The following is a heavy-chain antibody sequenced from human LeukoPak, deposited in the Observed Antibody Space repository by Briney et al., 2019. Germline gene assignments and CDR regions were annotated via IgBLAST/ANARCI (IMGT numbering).Heavy chain of an antibody. CDR1: GFTFDDYA. CDR3: AKGHRRYSYGYSDY. V-gene: IGHV3-9*01. J-gene: IGHJ4*02. Sequence: SLRLSRAASGFTFDDYAMHSVRQAPGKGLEWVSGISWNSGSIGYADSVEGRFTISRDNAKNSLYLQMNSLRAEDTALYYCAKGHRRYSYGYSDYWGQGTLVTVSS. D-gene: IGHD5-18*01. CDR2: ISWNSGSI.